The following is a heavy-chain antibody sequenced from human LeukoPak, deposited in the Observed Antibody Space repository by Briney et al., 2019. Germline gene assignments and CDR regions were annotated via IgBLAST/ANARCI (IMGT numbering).Heavy chain of an antibody. CDR3: ARVDYSNISPYYYYYYMDV. V-gene: IGHV1-18*01. J-gene: IGHJ6*03. D-gene: IGHD4-11*01. Sequence: ASVKVSCKASGYTFTSYGISWVRQAPGQGLEWMGWISAYNGNTNYAQKLQGRVTMTTDTSTSTAYMELRSLRAEDTAVYYCARVDYSNISPYYYYYYMDVWGKGTTVTVSS. CDR1: GYTFTSYG. CDR2: ISAYNGNT.